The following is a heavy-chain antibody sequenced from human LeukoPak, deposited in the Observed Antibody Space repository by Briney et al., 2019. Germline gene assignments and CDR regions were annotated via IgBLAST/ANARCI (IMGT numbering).Heavy chain of an antibody. CDR2: IDPSDSYT. CDR3: ARRLVTTRVKDAFDI. Sequence: GESLRISCKASGYRFSNYWISWVRQMPGKSLEWMGKIDPSDSYTSYSPSFQGHVTISADKSISTAYLQWSSLKASDTAMYYCARRLVTTRVKDAFDIWGQGTMVIVSS. D-gene: IGHD4-11*01. V-gene: IGHV5-10-1*01. J-gene: IGHJ3*02. CDR1: GYRFSNYW.